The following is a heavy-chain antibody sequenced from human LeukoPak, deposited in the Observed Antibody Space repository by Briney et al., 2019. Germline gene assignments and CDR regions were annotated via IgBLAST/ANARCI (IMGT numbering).Heavy chain of an antibody. CDR1: GYTFTCYY. D-gene: IGHD5-12*01. CDR2: INPNSGGT. CDR3: ARDRGIVATIYYWFDP. J-gene: IGHJ5*02. Sequence: GASVKVSCKASGYTFTCYYMHWVRQAPGQGLEWMGWINPNSGGTNYAQKFQGRVTMTRDTSISTAYMELSRLRSDDTAVYYCARDRGIVATIYYWFDPWGQGTLVTVSS. V-gene: IGHV1-2*02.